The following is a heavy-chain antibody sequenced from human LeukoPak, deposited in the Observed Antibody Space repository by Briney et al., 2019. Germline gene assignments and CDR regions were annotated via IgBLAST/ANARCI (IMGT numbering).Heavy chain of an antibody. CDR1: GGTFSSYA. Sequence: TSVKVTCKASGGTFSSYAISWVRQAPGQGLEWMGGIIPIFGTANYAQKFQGRVTITTDESTSTAYMELSSLRSEDTAVYYCARDNYAGANWFDPWGQGTLVTVSS. CDR2: IIPIFGTA. CDR3: ARDNYAGANWFDP. V-gene: IGHV1-69*05. J-gene: IGHJ5*02. D-gene: IGHD1-7*01.